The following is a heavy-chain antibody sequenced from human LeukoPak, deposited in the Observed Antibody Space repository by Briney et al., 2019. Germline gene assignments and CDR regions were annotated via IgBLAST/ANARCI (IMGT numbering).Heavy chain of an antibody. Sequence: ASVKVSCKASGGTFSSYAISWVRQAPGQGLEWMGWINPNSGGTNYAQKFQGRATMTRDTSIRTAYMELSGLRSDDTAVYYCACVVGATSEKSNWGQGTLVTVSS. J-gene: IGHJ4*02. CDR2: INPNSGGT. V-gene: IGHV1-2*02. D-gene: IGHD1-26*01. CDR1: GGTFSSYA. CDR3: ACVVGATSEKSN.